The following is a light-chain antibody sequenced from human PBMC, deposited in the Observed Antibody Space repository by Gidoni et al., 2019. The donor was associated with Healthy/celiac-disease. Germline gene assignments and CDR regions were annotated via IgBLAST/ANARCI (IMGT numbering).Light chain of an antibody. CDR3: QQYNNWPPRT. V-gene: IGKV3-15*01. J-gene: IGKJ1*01. Sequence: EIVMTQSPATLSVSPGERATLSCRASQSVSSNLAWYQQKPGQAPRLLIYDASTRATGIQAEFSGSGSGTEFTLTISSLQSEDFAVYYCQQYNNWPPRTFGQXTKVEIK. CDR1: QSVSSN. CDR2: DAS.